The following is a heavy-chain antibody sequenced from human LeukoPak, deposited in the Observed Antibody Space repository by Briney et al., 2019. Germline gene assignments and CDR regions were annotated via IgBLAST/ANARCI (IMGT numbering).Heavy chain of an antibody. J-gene: IGHJ4*02. CDR2: ISGSGGST. D-gene: IGHD3-22*01. Sequence: AGGSLRLSCAASGFTFSSYAMSWVRQAPGKGLEWVSAISGSGGSTYYADSVKGRFTISRDNSKNTLYLQMNSLRAEDTAVYYCAKDHYYYDSSGYDYWGQGTLVTVSS. CDR1: GFTFSSYA. CDR3: AKDHYYYDSSGYDY. V-gene: IGHV3-23*01.